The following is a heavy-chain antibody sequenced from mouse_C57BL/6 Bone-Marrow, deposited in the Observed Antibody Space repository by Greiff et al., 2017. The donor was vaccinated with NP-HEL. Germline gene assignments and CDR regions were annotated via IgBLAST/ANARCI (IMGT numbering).Heavy chain of an antibody. Sequence: EVQLPQSGPELVKPGASVTIPCKASGYTFTDYNMDWVKQSHGKSLEWIGDINPNNGGTIYNQKFKGKAILTVDKSSSTAYMELRSLTSEDTAVYYCARRKSRYAMDDWGQGTSVTVSS. J-gene: IGHJ4*01. V-gene: IGHV1-18*01. CDR1: GYTFTDYN. CDR2: INPNNGGT. D-gene: IGHD6-2*01. CDR3: ARRKSRYAMDD.